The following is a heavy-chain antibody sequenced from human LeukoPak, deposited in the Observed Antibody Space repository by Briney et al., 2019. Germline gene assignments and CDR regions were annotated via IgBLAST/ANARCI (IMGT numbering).Heavy chain of an antibody. CDR1: GGSISSGGYY. J-gene: IGHJ4*02. D-gene: IGHD3-22*01. V-gene: IGHV4-31*02. CDR3: ARGGYYYDSSGYYYFDY. CDR2: IYYSGNA. Sequence: PSETLSLTCTVSGGSISSGGYYWSWIRQHPGKGLEWIGYIYYSGNAYYNPSLKSRLSISLDTSKNQFSLKLRSVTAADTAVYYCARGGYYYDSSGYYYFDYWGQGTLVTVSS.